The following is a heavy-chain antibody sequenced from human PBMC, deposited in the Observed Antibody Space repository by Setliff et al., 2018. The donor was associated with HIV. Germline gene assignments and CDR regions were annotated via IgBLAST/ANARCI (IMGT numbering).Heavy chain of an antibody. CDR1: GYSFMSYW. D-gene: IGHD7-27*01. V-gene: IGHV5-51*01. CDR3: ATLTNFDH. J-gene: IGHJ4*02. CDR2: IYPGDSDT. Sequence: GESLKISCKASGYSFMSYWIGWVRQMPGKGLEWMGIIYPGDSDTKYSPSFQGQVTMSADRSITTAYLQWSRLKASDTAMYYCATLTNFDHWGQGTLVTVSS.